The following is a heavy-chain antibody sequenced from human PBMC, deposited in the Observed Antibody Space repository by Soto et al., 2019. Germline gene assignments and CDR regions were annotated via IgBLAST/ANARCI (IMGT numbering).Heavy chain of an antibody. CDR1: GFTFSDSL. CDR2: IRSKANNYAT. J-gene: IGHJ6*02. CDR3: TSCASDCSTGDV. D-gene: IGHD2-21*02. V-gene: IGHV3-73*01. Sequence: LRLSCAASGFTFSDSLMHWVRQASGKGLEWVGRIRSKANNYATAYAASVKGRFTISRDESENTAYLQMNSLKTEDTAVYYCTSCASDCSTGDVWGQGTTVTVSS.